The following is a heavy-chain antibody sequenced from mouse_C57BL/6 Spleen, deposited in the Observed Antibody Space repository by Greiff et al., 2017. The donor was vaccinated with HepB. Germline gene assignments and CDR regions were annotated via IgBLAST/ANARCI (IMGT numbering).Heavy chain of an antibody. V-gene: IGHV1-82*01. D-gene: IGHD2-5*01. CDR1: GYAFSSSW. Sequence: VQLQQSGPELVKPGASVKISCKASGYAFSSSWMNWVKQRPGKGLEWIGRIYPGDGDTNYNGKFKGKATLTADKSSSTAYMQLSSLTSEDSAVYFCARNVYSNYVGGFAYWGQGTLVTVSA. CDR3: ARNVYSNYVGGFAY. J-gene: IGHJ3*01. CDR2: IYPGDGDT.